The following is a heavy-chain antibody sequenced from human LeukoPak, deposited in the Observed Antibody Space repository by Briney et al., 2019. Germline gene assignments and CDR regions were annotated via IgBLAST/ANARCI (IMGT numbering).Heavy chain of an antibody. CDR1: GFTFSSYA. D-gene: IGHD3-22*01. CDR2: ISGSGGST. Sequence: GGSLRLSCAASGFTFSSYAMSWVRQAPGKGLEWVSVISGSGGSTYYADSVKGRFTISRDNSKNTLYLQMNSLRAEDTAVYYCAKEPYYYDSSGYYRGGLVDYWGQGTLVTVSS. CDR3: AKEPYYYDSSGYYRGGLVDY. V-gene: IGHV3-23*01. J-gene: IGHJ4*02.